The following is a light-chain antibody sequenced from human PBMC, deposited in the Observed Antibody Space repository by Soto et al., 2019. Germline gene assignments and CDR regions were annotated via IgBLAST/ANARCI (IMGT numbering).Light chain of an antibody. CDR1: QSVRSS. J-gene: IGKJ2*02. CDR2: AAS. Sequence: EIVLTQSPATLSLSPGERATLSCRASQSVRSSLAWYQQKPGQAPRLLIYAASNRATGIPARFSGSGSGTDFTLTISSLEPEDFAVYYCQQRSNWPPACTFGRGTKLEIK. V-gene: IGKV3-11*01. CDR3: QQRSNWPPACT.